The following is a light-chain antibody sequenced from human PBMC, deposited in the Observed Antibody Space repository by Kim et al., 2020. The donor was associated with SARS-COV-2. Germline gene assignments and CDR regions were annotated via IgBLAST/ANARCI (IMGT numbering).Light chain of an antibody. CDR3: HQYNKWPLYS. CDR2: GAS. V-gene: IGKV3-15*01. J-gene: IGKJ2*03. CDR1: QNVGSN. Sequence: GSPGERVTLSCRASQNVGSNLAWYQQKAGQAPRLLIYGASTRATIIPARFSGSGSGTEFTLTISSLQSEDFAVYYCHQYNKWPLYSFGQGTKLEI.